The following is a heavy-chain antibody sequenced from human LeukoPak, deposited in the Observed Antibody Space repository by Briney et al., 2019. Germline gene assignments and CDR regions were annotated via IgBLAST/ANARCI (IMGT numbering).Heavy chain of an antibody. CDR2: ISYDGSNK. V-gene: IGHV3-30-3*01. J-gene: IGHJ4*02. D-gene: IGHD6-19*01. CDR1: GFTFSSYA. CDR3: ARVSRSSGRFDY. Sequence: GGSLRLPCAASGFTFSSYAMHWVRQAPGKGLEWVAVISYDGSNKYYADSVKGRFTISRDNSKNTLYLQMNSLRAEDTAVYYCARVSRSSGRFDYWGQGTLVTVSS.